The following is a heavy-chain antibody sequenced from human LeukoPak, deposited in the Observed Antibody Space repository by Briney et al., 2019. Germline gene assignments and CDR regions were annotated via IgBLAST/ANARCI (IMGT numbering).Heavy chain of an antibody. D-gene: IGHD2-2*01. CDR1: GFTFSDYY. CDR3: ASPYCSSTTCYPRTFHH. V-gene: IGHV3-7*01. CDR2: IKQDGSEK. Sequence: GGSLRLSCAASGFTFSDYYMSWIRQAPGKGLEWVANIKQDGSEKYYVDSVKGRFTISRDNAKNSLYLQMNSLRAEDTAVYYCASPYCSSTTCYPRTFHHWGQGTLVTVSS. J-gene: IGHJ1*01.